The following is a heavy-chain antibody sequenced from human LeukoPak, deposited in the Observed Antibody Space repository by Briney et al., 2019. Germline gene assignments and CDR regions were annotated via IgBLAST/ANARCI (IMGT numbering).Heavy chain of an antibody. J-gene: IGHJ3*02. V-gene: IGHV3-33*08. CDR2: IWYDGSNK. CDR1: GFTFSSYA. CDR3: AVAGWDDAFDI. Sequence: GGSLRLSCAASGFTFSSYAMSWVRQAPGKGLEWVAVIWYDGSNKYYADSVKGRFTISRDNSKNTLYLQMNSLRAEDTAVYYCAVAGWDDAFDIWGQGTMVTVSS. D-gene: IGHD1-26*01.